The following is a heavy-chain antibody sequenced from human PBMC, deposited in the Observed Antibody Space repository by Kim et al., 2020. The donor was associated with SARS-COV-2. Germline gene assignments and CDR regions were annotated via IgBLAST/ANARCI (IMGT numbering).Heavy chain of an antibody. Sequence: SETLSLTCAVYGGSFSGYYWSWIRQPPGKGLEWIGEINHSGSTNYNPSPKSRVTISVDTSKNQFSLKLSSVTAADTAVYYCARGGLLWFGELLFNRFDPWGQGTLVTVSS. CDR1: GGSFSGYY. D-gene: IGHD3-10*01. CDR3: ARGGLLWFGELLFNRFDP. J-gene: IGHJ5*02. CDR2: INHSGST. V-gene: IGHV4-34*01.